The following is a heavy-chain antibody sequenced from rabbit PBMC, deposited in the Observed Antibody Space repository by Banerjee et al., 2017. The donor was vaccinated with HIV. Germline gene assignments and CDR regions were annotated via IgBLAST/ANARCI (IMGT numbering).Heavy chain of an antibody. V-gene: IGHV1S47*01. CDR3: ARIDPRYYSSDWDYFNL. CDR1: GFDFSTYG. CDR2: IDPIFGVT. D-gene: IGHD4-1*01. J-gene: IGHJ4*01. Sequence: QEQLVESGGGLVKPGGSLKLSCKASGFDFSTYGVSWVRQAPGKGLEWIGYIDPIFGVTYYASWVNGRFTISSHSAQNTVDLQMNSLTAADTATYFCARIDPRYYSSDWDYFNLWGPGTLVTVS.